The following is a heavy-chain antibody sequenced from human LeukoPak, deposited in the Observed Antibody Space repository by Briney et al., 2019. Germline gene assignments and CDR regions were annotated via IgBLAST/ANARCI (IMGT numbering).Heavy chain of an antibody. CDR3: ARDRASAGGFDY. CDR2: IYYSGTT. Sequence: PSETLSLTCSVSGGSISPYYWSWIRQPPGKGLEWIGYIYYSGTTNYHPSLQSRVTISVATSKNQFSLKLSSVTAADTALYYCARDRASAGGFDYWGQGTLVTVSS. D-gene: IGHD2-15*01. V-gene: IGHV4-59*01. CDR1: GGSISPYY. J-gene: IGHJ4*02.